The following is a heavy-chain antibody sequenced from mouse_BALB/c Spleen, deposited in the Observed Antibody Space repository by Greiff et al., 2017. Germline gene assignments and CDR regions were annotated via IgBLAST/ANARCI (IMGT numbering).Heavy chain of an antibody. V-gene: IGHV1-5*01. Sequence: VQLQQSGTVLARPGASVKMSCKASGYSFTSYWMHWVKQRPGQGLEWIGAIYPGNSDTSYNQKFKGKAKLTAVTSASTAYMELSSLTNEDSAVYYCTREGIYYDYDDGGDYWGQGTTLTVSS. CDR2: IYPGNSDT. D-gene: IGHD2-4*01. CDR3: TREGIYYDYDDGGDY. J-gene: IGHJ2*01. CDR1: GYSFTSYW.